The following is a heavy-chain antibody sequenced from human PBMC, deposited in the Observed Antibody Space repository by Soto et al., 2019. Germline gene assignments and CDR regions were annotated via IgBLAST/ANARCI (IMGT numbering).Heavy chain of an antibody. Sequence: QVQLVESGGGVVQPGRSLRLSCAASGFTFSSYGMHWVRQAPGKGLEWVAVIWYDGSNKYYADSVKGRFTISRDNSKNTLYLQMNSLRAEDTAVYYCARDLSPSGSYLKVNYYYGMDVWGQGTTVTVSS. V-gene: IGHV3-33*01. D-gene: IGHD1-26*01. J-gene: IGHJ6*02. CDR1: GFTFSSYG. CDR2: IWYDGSNK. CDR3: ARDLSPSGSYLKVNYYYGMDV.